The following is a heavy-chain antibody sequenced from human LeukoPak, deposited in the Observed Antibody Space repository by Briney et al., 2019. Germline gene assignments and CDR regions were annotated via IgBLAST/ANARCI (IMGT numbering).Heavy chain of an antibody. J-gene: IGHJ4*02. CDR2: ISGSGGST. CDR1: GFTFSNYA. V-gene: IGHV3-23*01. D-gene: IGHD6-13*01. CDR3: ARGDAGIEAAGNVLNFLDY. Sequence: GGSLRLSCAASGFTFSNYAMNWVRQAPGKGLEWVSIISGSGGSTHYADSVKGRLAISRDNSRNTVYLQMNSPRAEDTAVYNCARGDAGIEAAGNVLNFLDYWGQGILVTVSS.